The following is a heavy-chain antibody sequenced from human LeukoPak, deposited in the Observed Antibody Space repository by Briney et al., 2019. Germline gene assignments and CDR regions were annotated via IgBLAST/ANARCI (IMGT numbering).Heavy chain of an antibody. V-gene: IGHV4-34*01. D-gene: IGHD3-3*01. CDR2: INHSGST. CDR3: ARGGGGDFWSGSAFDI. J-gene: IGHJ3*02. CDR1: GGSFSGYY. Sequence: PSETLSLTCAVYGGSFSGYYWSWIRQPPGKGLEWIGEINHSGSTNYNPSLKSRVTISVDTSKNQFSLKLSSVTAADTAVYYCARGGGGDFWSGSAFDIWGQGTMVTVSS.